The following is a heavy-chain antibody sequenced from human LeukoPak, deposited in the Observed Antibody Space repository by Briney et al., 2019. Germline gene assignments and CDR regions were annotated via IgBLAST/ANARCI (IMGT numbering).Heavy chain of an antibody. D-gene: IGHD1-26*01. CDR2: ISGSGGST. V-gene: IGHV3-23*01. CDR1: GFTFSSSA. J-gene: IGHJ4*02. Sequence: GGSLRLSCAASGFTFSSSAMSWVRQAPGKGLEWVSAISGSGGSTYYADSVKGRFTISRDNSKNTLDLQMNSLRAEDTAVYYCAKGYSVGATNLNFDYWGQGTLVTVSS. CDR3: AKGYSVGATNLNFDY.